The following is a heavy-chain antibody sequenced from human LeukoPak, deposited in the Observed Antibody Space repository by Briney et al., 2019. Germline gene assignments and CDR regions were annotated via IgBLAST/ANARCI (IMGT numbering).Heavy chain of an antibody. CDR2: IYNSGST. D-gene: IGHD3-22*01. Sequence: SETLSLTCSVSGGSISSYYWSWIRQPPGKGLEWIGYIYNSGSTNYNPSLKSRVTISVDTSKKQFSLKVSSVTAAATAVYYCARQDYYDSSGYYAYYFDYWGQGTLVTVSS. CDR3: ARQDYYDSSGYYAYYFDY. J-gene: IGHJ4*02. CDR1: GGSISSYY. V-gene: IGHV4-59*08.